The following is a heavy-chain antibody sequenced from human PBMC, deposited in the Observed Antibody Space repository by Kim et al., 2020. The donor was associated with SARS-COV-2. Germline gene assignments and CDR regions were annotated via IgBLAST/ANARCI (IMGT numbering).Heavy chain of an antibody. CDR2: ISGSGGST. Sequence: GGSLRLSCAASGFTFSSYAMSWVRQAPGKGLEWVSAISGSGGSTYYADSVKGRFTISRDNSKNTLYLQMNSLRAEDTAVYYCAKGNSPDFWSGYRTEYCFDYWVQGTLVTVSS. D-gene: IGHD3-3*01. V-gene: IGHV3-23*01. J-gene: IGHJ4*02. CDR3: AKGNSPDFWSGYRTEYCFDY. CDR1: GFTFSSYA.